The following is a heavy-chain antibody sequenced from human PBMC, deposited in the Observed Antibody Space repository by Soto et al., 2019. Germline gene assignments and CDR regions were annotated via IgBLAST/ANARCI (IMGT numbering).Heavy chain of an antibody. CDR1: GGSIIGSY. CDR3: ARSVAVPGAHIDY. V-gene: IGHV4-59*01. D-gene: IGHD6-19*01. CDR2: VYYTGST. J-gene: IGHJ4*02. Sequence: ETLSLTCSVSGGSIIGSYWSWIRQSPGKGLEWLGYVYYTGSTNYSPSLRSRVSISVDTSKNEFSLRLSSVTAADTAVYFCARSVAVPGAHIDYWGQGTQVTVSS.